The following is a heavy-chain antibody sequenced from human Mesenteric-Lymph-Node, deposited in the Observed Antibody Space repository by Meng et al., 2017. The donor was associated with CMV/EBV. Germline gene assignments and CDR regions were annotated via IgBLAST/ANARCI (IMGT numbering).Heavy chain of an antibody. CDR1: GFTFSSYA. Sequence: GSLRLSCAASGFTFSSYAMSWVRQAPGKGLEWIGEINHSGSTNYNPSLKSRVTISVDTSKNQFSLKLSSVTAADTSVYYCARGSYGSGSHKKSNWFDPWGQGTLVTVSS. J-gene: IGHJ5*02. CDR2: INHSGST. D-gene: IGHD3-10*01. CDR3: ARGSYGSGSHKKSNWFDP. V-gene: IGHV4-34*01.